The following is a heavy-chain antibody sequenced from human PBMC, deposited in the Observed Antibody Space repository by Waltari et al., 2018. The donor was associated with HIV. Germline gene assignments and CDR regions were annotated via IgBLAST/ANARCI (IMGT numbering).Heavy chain of an antibody. J-gene: IGHJ4*02. V-gene: IGHV3-74*01. CDR1: GSSYRRYW. D-gene: IGHD5-18*01. Sequence: EVRLVESGGALIQPGGSLKLAGAVSGSSYRRYWCKGVSQAPGKGLVGASRLNSDGQGTNHADSLKGRLTHARDSAKTTLLLQMNCLRAEETAVYYYVGEAPGYSQGTVGYWGQGTLVIVSS. CDR3: VGEAPGYSQGTVGY. CDR2: LNSDGQGT.